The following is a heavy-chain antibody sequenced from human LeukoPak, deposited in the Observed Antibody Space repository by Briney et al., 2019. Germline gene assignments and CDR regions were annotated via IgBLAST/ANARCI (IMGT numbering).Heavy chain of an antibody. V-gene: IGHV3-30*03. J-gene: IGHJ4*02. CDR3: ARERGVGAYYFDS. CDR1: GSTFSNYG. D-gene: IGHD1-26*01. Sequence: PGGSLRLSCAASGSTFSNYGIHWVRLAPGKGLEWVALISYDGSKKYYADSVKGRFTISRDNSKYTLSLQMNGLRPEDTAVYYCARERGVGAYYFDSWGQGTLVTVSS. CDR2: ISYDGSKK.